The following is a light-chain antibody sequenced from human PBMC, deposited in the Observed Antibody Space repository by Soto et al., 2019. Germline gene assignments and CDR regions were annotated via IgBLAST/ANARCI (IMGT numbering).Light chain of an antibody. CDR1: QNISRS. CDR3: QQYGSSPRT. V-gene: IGKV3-20*01. CDR2: AAS. Sequence: EIVMTQSPVTLSVSPGERATLSCRASQNISRSLAWYQQKPGQAPRLLIYAASSRPTGIPDRFSGSGSGTDFTLTISRLEPADFAVYYCQQYGSSPRTFGQGTKVDIK. J-gene: IGKJ1*01.